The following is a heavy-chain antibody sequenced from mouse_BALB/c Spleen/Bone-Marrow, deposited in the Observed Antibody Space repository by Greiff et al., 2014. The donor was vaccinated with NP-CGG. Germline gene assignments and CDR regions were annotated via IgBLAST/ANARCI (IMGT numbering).Heavy chain of an antibody. CDR3: ARGRTTVVSDY. Sequence: QVQLQQSGAEVVKPGASVKVSCKASGYTFTNYWMRWVRQRPGQGLEWIGEIEPSDSYTNYNQDFKGKATLTVDKSSSTAYMQLSSLISEDSAVYYCARGRTTVVSDYWGQGTSLTVSS. D-gene: IGHD1-1*01. CDR2: IEPSDSYT. V-gene: IGHV1-69*02. J-gene: IGHJ2*02. CDR1: GYTFTNYW.